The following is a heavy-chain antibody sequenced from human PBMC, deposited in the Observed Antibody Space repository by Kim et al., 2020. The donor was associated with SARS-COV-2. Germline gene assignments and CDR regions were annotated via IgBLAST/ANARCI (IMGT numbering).Heavy chain of an antibody. CDR1: GFTFSSYA. V-gene: IGHV3-23*01. J-gene: IGHJ4*02. Sequence: GGSLRLSCAASGFTFSSYAMSWVRQAPGKGLEWVSAISGSGGSTYYADSVKGRFTISRDNSKNTLYLQMNSLRAEDTAVYYCAKAHLQKGGVVVTAIRGPHRYYFDYWGQGTLVTVSS. CDR2: ISGSGGST. D-gene: IGHD2-21*02. CDR3: AKAHLQKGGVVVTAIRGPHRYYFDY.